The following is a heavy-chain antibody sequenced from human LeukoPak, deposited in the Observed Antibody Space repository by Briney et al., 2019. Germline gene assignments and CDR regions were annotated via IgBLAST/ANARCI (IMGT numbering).Heavy chain of an antibody. V-gene: IGHV4-61*02. J-gene: IGHJ4*02. CDR3: ARLVPAPGY. Sequence: PSETLSLTCTVSGGSISSGSYYWSWIRQPAGKGLEWIGRIYTSGSTNYNPSLKSRVTISVDTSKNQFSLKLSSVTAADTAVYYCARLVPAPGYWGQGTLVTVSS. CDR2: IYTSGST. D-gene: IGHD2-2*01. CDR1: GGSISSGSYY.